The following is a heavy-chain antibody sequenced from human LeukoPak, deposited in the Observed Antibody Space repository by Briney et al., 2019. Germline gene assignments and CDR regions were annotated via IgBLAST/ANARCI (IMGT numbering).Heavy chain of an antibody. CDR1: GYTFTGYY. D-gene: IGHD6-13*01. V-gene: IGHV1-2*02. CDR2: INPNSGGT. Sequence: ASVKVSCKASGYTFTGYYMHWVRQAPGQGLEWMGWINPNSGGTNYAQEFQGRVTMTRDTSISTAYMELSRLRSDDTAVYYCAREWVAAGDIWGQGTMVTVSS. J-gene: IGHJ3*02. CDR3: AREWVAAGDI.